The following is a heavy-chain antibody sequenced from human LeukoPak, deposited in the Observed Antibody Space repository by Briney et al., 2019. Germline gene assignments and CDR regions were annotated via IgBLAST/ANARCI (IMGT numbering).Heavy chain of an antibody. D-gene: IGHD2-2*01. J-gene: IGHJ5*02. CDR1: GFTFSSYA. CDR2: ISYDGSNK. CDR3: ARDWCSTSCYGSWFDP. Sequence: GGSLRLSCAASGFTFSSYAMHWVRQAPGKGLEWVAVISYDGSNKYYADSVKGRFTISRDNSKNTLYLQMNSLRAEDTAVYYCARDWCSTSCYGSWFDPWGQGTLVTVSS. V-gene: IGHV3-30-3*01.